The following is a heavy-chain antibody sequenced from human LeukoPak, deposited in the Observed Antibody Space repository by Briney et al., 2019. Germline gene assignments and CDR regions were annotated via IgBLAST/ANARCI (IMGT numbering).Heavy chain of an antibody. D-gene: IGHD1-14*01. CDR2: IRSKANSYAT. J-gene: IGHJ4*02. V-gene: IGHV3-73*01. CDR1: GLTFSGSA. CDR3: KTGIRTDFDY. Sequence: GGSLTLSCAASGLTFSGSAMQWVRQAAGEGGEGVGRIRSKANSYATAYAASVKGRFTISRDDSKNTAYLQMNSLKTEDTAVYYCKTGIRTDFDYWGQGTLVTVSS.